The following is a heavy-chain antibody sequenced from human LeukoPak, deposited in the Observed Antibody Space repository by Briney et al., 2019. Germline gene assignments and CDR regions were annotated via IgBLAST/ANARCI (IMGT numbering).Heavy chain of an antibody. V-gene: IGHV4-59*01. J-gene: IGHJ4*01. CDR1: GGSISSYY. CDR2: IYYSGST. Sequence: SETLSLTCTVSGGSISSYYWSWIRQPPGKGLEWIGYIYYSGSTNYNPSLKSRVTISVDTSKNQFSLKLSSVTAADTAVYYCARSDYPFDYWGQGTLVTVSS. CDR3: ARSDYPFDY. D-gene: IGHD4-11*01.